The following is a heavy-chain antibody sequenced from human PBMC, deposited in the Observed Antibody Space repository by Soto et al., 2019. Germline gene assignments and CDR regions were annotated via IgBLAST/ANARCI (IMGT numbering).Heavy chain of an antibody. J-gene: IGHJ4*02. D-gene: IGHD2-2*01. V-gene: IGHV1-24*01. CDR1: GYTLTELS. Sequence: ASVKVSCKVSGYTLTELSMHWVRQAPGKGLEWMGGFDPEDGETIYAQNFQGRVAMTRDTSTSTVYMELSSLRSEDTAVYYCARRDCFSSSCYFKYWGQGTLVTVSS. CDR2: FDPEDGET. CDR3: ARRDCFSSSCYFKY.